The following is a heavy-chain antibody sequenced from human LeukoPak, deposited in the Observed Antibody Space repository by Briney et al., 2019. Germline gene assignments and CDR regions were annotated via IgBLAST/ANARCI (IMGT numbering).Heavy chain of an antibody. CDR1: GYTFTSYD. D-gene: IGHD6-19*01. Sequence: ASVKVSCKASGYTFTSYDINWVRQATGQGLEWMGWMNPNSGNTGYAQKFQGRVAITRNTSISTAYMELSSLRSEDTAVYYCARDLSDSSGSNWFDPWGQGTLVTVSS. J-gene: IGHJ5*02. CDR2: MNPNSGNT. CDR3: ARDLSDSSGSNWFDP. V-gene: IGHV1-8*03.